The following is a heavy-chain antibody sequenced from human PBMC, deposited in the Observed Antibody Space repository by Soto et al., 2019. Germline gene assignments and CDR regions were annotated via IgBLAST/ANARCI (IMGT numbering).Heavy chain of an antibody. Sequence: NPSETLSLTCTVSGGSISSGDYYWSWIRQPPGKGLEWIGYIYYSGSTYYNPSLKSRVTISVDTSKNQFSLKLSSVTAADTAVYYCARASYTYGDYYYGMDVWGQGTTVTVSS. V-gene: IGHV4-30-4*01. CDR3: ARASYTYGDYYYGMDV. J-gene: IGHJ6*02. CDR2: IYYSGST. D-gene: IGHD4-17*01. CDR1: GGSISSGDYY.